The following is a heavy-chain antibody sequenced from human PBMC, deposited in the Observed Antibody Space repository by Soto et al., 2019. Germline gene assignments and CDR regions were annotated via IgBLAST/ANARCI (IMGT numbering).Heavy chain of an antibody. Sequence: EVQLLASGGGLVQPGGSLRLSCAASGFTFRSYAMSWVRQAPGKGLEWVSAISGSGGSTYYADSVKGRFTISRDNSKNTLYLQMNSLRAEDTAVYYCAKIPHSSSWYLDAFDIWGQGTMVTVSS. CDR1: GFTFRSYA. V-gene: IGHV3-23*01. D-gene: IGHD6-13*01. CDR3: AKIPHSSSWYLDAFDI. CDR2: ISGSGGST. J-gene: IGHJ3*02.